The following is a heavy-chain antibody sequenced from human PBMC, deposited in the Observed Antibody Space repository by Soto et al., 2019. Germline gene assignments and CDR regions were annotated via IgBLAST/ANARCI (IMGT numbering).Heavy chain of an antibody. V-gene: IGHV2-5*02. CDR3: AHVAAFVWVDY. CDR2: IYWDDDK. J-gene: IGHJ4*02. CDR1: GFSLSTSGVG. Sequence: QITLKESGPTLVKPTQTLTLTCTFSGFSLSTSGVGVGWIRQPPGKALEWLALIYWDDDKRYSPSLKIRLTITKDTSKNQVVLTTTTMDPVDTATYYCAHVAAFVWVDYWGQGTLGTVSS. D-gene: IGHD3-16*01.